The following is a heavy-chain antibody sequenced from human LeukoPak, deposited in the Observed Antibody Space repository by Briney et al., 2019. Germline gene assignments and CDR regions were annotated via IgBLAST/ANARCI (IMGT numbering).Heavy chain of an antibody. Sequence: PGRSLRVSCAASGFTFSSYWMSWVRQAPGKGLEWVANIKQDGSEKYYVDSVKGRFTISRDNAKNSLYLQMNSLRAEDTAVYYCARDIVVVPAARYYYYGMDVWGQGTTVTVSS. V-gene: IGHV3-7*04. CDR2: IKQDGSEK. CDR3: ARDIVVVPAARYYYYGMDV. J-gene: IGHJ6*02. D-gene: IGHD2-2*01. CDR1: GFTFSSYW.